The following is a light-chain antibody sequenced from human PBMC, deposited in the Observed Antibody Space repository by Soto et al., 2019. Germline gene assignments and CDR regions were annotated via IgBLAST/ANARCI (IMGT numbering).Light chain of an antibody. V-gene: IGLV1-40*01. J-gene: IGLJ3*02. CDR1: SSNIGAGYD. Sequence: QSVLTQPPSVSGAPGQRVTISCTGSSSNIGAGYDVHWYQHLPGTAPKLLIYGNVNRPSGVPDRFSVSKSGPSASLAITGLQAEDEADYYCQSYDNSLRVFGGGTKLTVL. CDR2: GNV. CDR3: QSYDNSLRV.